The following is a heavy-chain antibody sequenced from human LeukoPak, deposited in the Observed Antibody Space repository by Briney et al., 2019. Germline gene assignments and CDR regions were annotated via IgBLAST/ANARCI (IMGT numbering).Heavy chain of an antibody. CDR3: ARASGSFDY. CDR2: IYYSGST. J-gene: IGHJ4*02. Sequence: SETLSLTCTVSGGSIGSSSYYWGWIRQPPGKGLAWIGSIYYSGSTYYNPSLKSRVTISVDTSKNQFSLKLSSVTAADTAVYYCARASGSFDYWGQGTLVTVSS. V-gene: IGHV4-39*07. CDR1: GGSIGSSSYY. D-gene: IGHD3-22*01.